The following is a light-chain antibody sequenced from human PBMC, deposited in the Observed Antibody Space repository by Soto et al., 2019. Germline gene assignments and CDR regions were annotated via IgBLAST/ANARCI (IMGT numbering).Light chain of an antibody. CDR1: QGIFKY. CDR3: LQNESYPLN. V-gene: IGKV1-17*03. CDR2: EAC. J-gene: IGKJ4*01. Sequence: DIQMKQSPSAMAASVGDSVTIKCRASQGIFKYFAWFQQKPGKAPKRLIYEACSLQHGVPARFSGSEAETECTLTMSSLPTEDSGVYYCLQNESYPLNFGGGTQVQIK.